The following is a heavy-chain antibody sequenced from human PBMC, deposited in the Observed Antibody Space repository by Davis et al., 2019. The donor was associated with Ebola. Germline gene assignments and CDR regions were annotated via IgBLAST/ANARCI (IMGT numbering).Heavy chain of an antibody. CDR2: ISYDGSNK. J-gene: IGHJ4*02. CDR1: GFTFSSYA. V-gene: IGHV3-30-3*01. CDR3: ARDPTWGTVTRYYFDY. D-gene: IGHD4-17*01. Sequence: PGGSLRLSCAASGFTFSSYAMHWVRQAPGKGLEWVAVISYDGSNKYYADSVKGRFTISRDNSKNTLYLQMNSLRAEDTAVYYCARDPTWGTVTRYYFDYWGQGTLVTVSS.